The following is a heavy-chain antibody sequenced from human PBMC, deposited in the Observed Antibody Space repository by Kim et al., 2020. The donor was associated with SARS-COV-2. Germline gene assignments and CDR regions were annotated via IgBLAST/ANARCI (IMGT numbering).Heavy chain of an antibody. V-gene: IGHV3-23*01. J-gene: IGHJ4*02. CDR3: AKGIYYFDN. CDR1: GFTLSISA. Sequence: GGSLRLSCAASGFTLSISAMSWVRQAPGKGLQWVSGISAGGGSTYYADSVKGRFTISRDNSKNTLYLQMNSLRAEDTAIYYCAKGIYYFDNWGQGTLVA. CDR2: ISAGGGST.